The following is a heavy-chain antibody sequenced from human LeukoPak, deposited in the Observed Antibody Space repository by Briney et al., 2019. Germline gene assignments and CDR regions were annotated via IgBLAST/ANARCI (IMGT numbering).Heavy chain of an antibody. D-gene: IGHD3-3*01. CDR3: ARNEHDFWSGYYPADY. J-gene: IGHJ4*02. Sequence: ASVKVSCKASGYTFITYGISWVRQAPGQGLEWMGWISAYNNHTNLAQKFQGRVTMTTDTSTSTAHMELRSLRSDDTAVYYCARNEHDFWSGYYPADYWGQGTLIIVSS. CDR2: ISAYNNHT. V-gene: IGHV1-18*01. CDR1: GYTFITYG.